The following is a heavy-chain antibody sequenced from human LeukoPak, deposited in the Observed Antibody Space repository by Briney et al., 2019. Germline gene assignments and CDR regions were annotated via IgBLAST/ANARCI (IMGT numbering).Heavy chain of an antibody. J-gene: IGHJ4*02. Sequence: GASVKVSCQASGGTFSSYAISWVRQAPGQGLEWMGGIIPIFGTANYAQKFQGRVTITADESTSTAYMELSSLRSEDTAVYYCASHACRIGGSCYSYFDYWGQGTLVTVSS. V-gene: IGHV1-69*13. CDR3: ASHACRIGGSCYSYFDY. CDR2: IIPIFGTA. D-gene: IGHD2-15*01. CDR1: GGTFSSYA.